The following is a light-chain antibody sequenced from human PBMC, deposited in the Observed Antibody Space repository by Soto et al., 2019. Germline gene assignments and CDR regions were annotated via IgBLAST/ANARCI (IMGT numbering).Light chain of an antibody. J-gene: IGLJ1*01. CDR1: SSDIGGYNS. CDR3: TSYTPIVTLGSV. Sequence: QSALTQPASVSGSPGQSITISCTGTSSDIGGYNSVSWYQQHPGRAPRFIIYEVTNRPSGVSNRFSASKSGNTASLTISGLQAEDEADYYCTSYTPIVTLGSVFGTGTKVTVL. CDR2: EVT. V-gene: IGLV2-14*01.